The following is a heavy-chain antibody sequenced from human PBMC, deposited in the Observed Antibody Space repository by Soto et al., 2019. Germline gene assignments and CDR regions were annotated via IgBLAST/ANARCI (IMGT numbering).Heavy chain of an antibody. J-gene: IGHJ5*02. D-gene: IGHD3-10*01. Sequence: SETLSLTCTVSGGSISSYYWSWIRQPPGKGLEWIGYIYYSGSTNYNPSLKSRVTISVDTSKNQFSLKLSSVTAADTAVYYCARVYGSGSYDYNWFDPWGQGTLVTVSS. CDR2: IYYSGST. CDR1: GGSISSYY. V-gene: IGHV4-59*01. CDR3: ARVYGSGSYDYNWFDP.